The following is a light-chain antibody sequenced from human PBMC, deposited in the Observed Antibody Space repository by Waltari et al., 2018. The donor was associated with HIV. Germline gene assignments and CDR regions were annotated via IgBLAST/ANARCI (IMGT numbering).Light chain of an antibody. CDR3: QSYDTRLSAWV. CDR2: DNI. CDR1: SPNLGAGSA. J-gene: IGLJ3*02. V-gene: IGLV1-40*01. Sequence: QSVLTPPPSVSGAPGQRVTISCTGGSPNLGAGSAVKWYQQLPGTAPKLLIPDNINRPSGVPDRFSGSRTGTSASLDITGLQAEDEADYYCQSYDTRLSAWVFGGGTKLTVL.